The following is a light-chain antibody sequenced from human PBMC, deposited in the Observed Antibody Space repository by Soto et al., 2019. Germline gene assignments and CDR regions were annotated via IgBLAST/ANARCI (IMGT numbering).Light chain of an antibody. V-gene: IGKV1-5*03. CDR3: QQYNSYPPWT. CDR2: KAS. CDR1: QSISSW. J-gene: IGKJ1*01. Sequence: DIQMTQSPSTLSASVGDRVTITCRASQSISSWLAWYPQKPGKAPKPLIYKASSLESGVPSRFSGSGSGTEFTLTISSLQPDDFATYYCQQYNSYPPWTFGQGTKVEIK.